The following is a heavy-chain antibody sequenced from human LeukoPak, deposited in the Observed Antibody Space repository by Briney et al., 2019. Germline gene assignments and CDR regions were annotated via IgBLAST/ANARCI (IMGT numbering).Heavy chain of an antibody. Sequence: GGSLRLSCAASGFTFSSYAMSWVRQAPGKGLEWVSAISGSGGSTYYADSVKGRFTISRDNSKNALYLQMNSLRAEDTAVYYCAKDLAPTPTYYYDSSGYYPFEFDHWGQGTLVTVSS. CDR2: ISGSGGST. CDR1: GFTFSSYA. CDR3: AKDLAPTPTYYYDSSGYYPFEFDH. D-gene: IGHD3-22*01. J-gene: IGHJ4*02. V-gene: IGHV3-23*01.